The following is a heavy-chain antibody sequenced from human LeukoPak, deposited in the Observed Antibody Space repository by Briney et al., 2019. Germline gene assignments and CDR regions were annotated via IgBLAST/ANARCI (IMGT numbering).Heavy chain of an antibody. Sequence: ASVKVSCTASGYTFTYYYMHWVRQAPGQGLEWMGIIKPSGGDTTYGQKFQGRVTMTADRSTSTVYMELSSLRSEDTAVYYCVREPGAKDFKYWGQGTLVFVSS. CDR3: VREPGAKDFKY. CDR2: IKPSGGDT. V-gene: IGHV1-46*01. J-gene: IGHJ1*01. CDR1: GYTFTYYY. D-gene: IGHD2-2*01.